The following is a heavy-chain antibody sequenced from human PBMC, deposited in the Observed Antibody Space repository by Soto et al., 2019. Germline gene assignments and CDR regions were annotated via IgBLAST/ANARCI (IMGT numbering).Heavy chain of an antibody. D-gene: IGHD3-10*02. Sequence: SVGSLILSYAASGFTFSSYAMSWVRQAPGRGLEWVSCITGSGGDTYYADSVKGRFTISRDNSKNTLYLQMNSLRAEDTAVYYCASRYYVYGMDVWGQGTTVTVSS. J-gene: IGHJ6*02. CDR1: GFTFSSYA. V-gene: IGHV3-23*01. CDR3: ASRYYVYGMDV. CDR2: ITGSGGDT.